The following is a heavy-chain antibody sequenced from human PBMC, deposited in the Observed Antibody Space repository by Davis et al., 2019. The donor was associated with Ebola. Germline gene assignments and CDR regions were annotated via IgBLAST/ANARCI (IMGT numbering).Heavy chain of an antibody. CDR3: ARGKYYYGMDV. CDR1: AGSISSYY. V-gene: IGHV4-59*12. CDR2: IYYSGST. Sequence: MPSETLSPTCPLSAGSISSYYWSWIRQPPGKGLEWIGYIYYSGSTNYNPSLKSRVTISVDTSKNQFSLKLSSVTAADTAVYYCARGKYYYGMDVWGQGTTVTVSS. J-gene: IGHJ6*02.